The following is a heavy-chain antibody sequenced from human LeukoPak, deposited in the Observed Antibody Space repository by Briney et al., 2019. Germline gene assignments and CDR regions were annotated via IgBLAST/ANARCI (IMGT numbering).Heavy chain of an antibody. CDR3: ARGCRVVPGVHNVGRTQYYFGMDV. CDR2: INPSGGDT. V-gene: IGHV1-46*01. D-gene: IGHD2-2*01. CDR1: GYTFTSYY. Sequence: ASVKVSCKSSGYTFTSYYIHWVRQAPGQALEWMGIINPSGGDTSYTQKFQGRVTTTRDTSTSTVYMELGSLRSEDTAVYYCARGCRVVPGVHNVGRTQYYFGMDVWGQGTTVIVSS. J-gene: IGHJ6*02.